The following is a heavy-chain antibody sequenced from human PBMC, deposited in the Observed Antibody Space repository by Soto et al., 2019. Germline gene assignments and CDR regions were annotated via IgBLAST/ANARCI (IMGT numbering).Heavy chain of an antibody. D-gene: IGHD3-22*01. Sequence: ASVKVSCKASGYTFTSYAMHWVRRAPGQRLEWMGWINAGNGNTKYSQKFQGRVTITRDTSASTAYMELSSLRSEDTAVYYCARDPGDSSGYYYYYGMDVWGQRTTVTVSS. CDR2: INAGNGNT. J-gene: IGHJ6*02. CDR3: ARDPGDSSGYYYYYGMDV. V-gene: IGHV1-3*01. CDR1: GYTFTSYA.